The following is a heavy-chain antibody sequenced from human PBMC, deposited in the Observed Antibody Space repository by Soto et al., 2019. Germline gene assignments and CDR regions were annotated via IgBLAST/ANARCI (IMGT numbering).Heavy chain of an antibody. Sequence: QVLLMQSGAEVKKPGSSVKVSCTSSGGPFSSYGISWVRQVPGQGLEWLGGIIPLFGTPSYARKFQDRLTISAAESTTTADMELSSLTSEDTAMYFCARDGTIQMANFDFWGQGTLVTVSS. CDR1: GGPFSSYG. V-gene: IGHV1-69*01. CDR2: IIPLFGTP. J-gene: IGHJ4*02. D-gene: IGHD1-1*01. CDR3: ARDGTIQMANFDF.